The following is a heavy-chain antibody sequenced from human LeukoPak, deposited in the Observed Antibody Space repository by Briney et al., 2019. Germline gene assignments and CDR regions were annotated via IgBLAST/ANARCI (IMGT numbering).Heavy chain of an antibody. CDR2: IYNGGST. V-gene: IGHV3-53*01. D-gene: IGHD6-13*01. CDR1: GGSISSYY. CDR3: ARAGGQQLIFDY. Sequence: ETLSLTCTVSGGSISSYYWSWLRQPPGKGLEWVSVIYNGGSTYYADSVKGRFTISRDNSKNTLYLQMNSLRAEDTAVYYCARAGGQQLIFDYWGQGTLVTVSS. J-gene: IGHJ4*02.